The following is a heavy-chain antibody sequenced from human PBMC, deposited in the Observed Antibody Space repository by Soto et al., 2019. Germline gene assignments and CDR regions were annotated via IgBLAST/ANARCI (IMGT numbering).Heavy chain of an antibody. V-gene: IGHV3-7*03. J-gene: IGHJ4*02. CDR1: GFTFSSYW. Sequence: SLRLSCADSGFTFSSYWMSWVRRAPGKGLEWVAYIKQDGSQKDYVDSVKGRFTISRDNAKNSLYLQMNSLRAEDTAVYYCATYHPFDYWGQGTLVTVSS. CDR2: IKQDGSQK. CDR3: ATYHPFDY. D-gene: IGHD2-2*01.